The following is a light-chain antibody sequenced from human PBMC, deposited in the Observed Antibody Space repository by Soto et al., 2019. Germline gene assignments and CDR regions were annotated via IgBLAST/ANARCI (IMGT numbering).Light chain of an antibody. J-gene: IGKJ3*01. CDR2: DAS. V-gene: IGKV1-39*01. Sequence: DILMTQSPSSLSASEGDRVTITCRASQSINSYLNWYQQKSGKAPKLLIYDASALQSGVPSRFSGSGSETEFTLTITNLQPDDFATYYCQQSYNTPFTFGPGTKVDVK. CDR1: QSINSY. CDR3: QQSYNTPFT.